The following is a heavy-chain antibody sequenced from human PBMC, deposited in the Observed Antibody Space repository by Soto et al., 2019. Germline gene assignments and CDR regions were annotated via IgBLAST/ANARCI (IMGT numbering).Heavy chain of an antibody. J-gene: IGHJ4*02. D-gene: IGHD7-27*01. CDR3: AKVITGDLDY. Sequence: GGSLRLSCAASGFTFSSNGMNWVRQAPGKGLEWVAVISYDENNKYYADSVKGRFTISRDSSKNTRYRQMTSLRAEDTAVYSCAKVITGDLDYWGQGTLVTVSS. CDR1: GFTFSSNG. V-gene: IGHV3-30*18. CDR2: ISYDENNK.